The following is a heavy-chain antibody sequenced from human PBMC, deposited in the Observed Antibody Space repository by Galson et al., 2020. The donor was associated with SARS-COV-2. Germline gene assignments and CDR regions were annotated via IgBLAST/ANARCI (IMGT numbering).Heavy chain of an antibody. CDR1: GFTFSRNS. CDR3: LYSSSWYGYDAFDI. Sequence: GESLKISCAASGFTFSRNSMNWVRQAPGKGLEWVSSISSSSSYIYYADSVKGRFTISRDNAKNSLYLQMNSLRAADTAVYYCLYSSSWYGYDAFDIWGQGTMVTVSS. D-gene: IGHD6-13*01. V-gene: IGHV3-21*01. CDR2: ISSSSSYI. J-gene: IGHJ3*02.